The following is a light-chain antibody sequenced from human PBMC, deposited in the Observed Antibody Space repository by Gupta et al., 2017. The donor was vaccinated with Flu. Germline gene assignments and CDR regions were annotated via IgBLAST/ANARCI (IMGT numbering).Light chain of an antibody. CDR3: QQYGTSPPYT. Sequence: EVVLTQSPGTLSLSPGERVTLSCRASQSLTSSYLAWYQQKPGQAPRILIYGTSSRATDIPDRFSGSGSGTDFTLTISRLEPEDVAVYYCQQYGTSPPYTFGQGTKVEIK. J-gene: IGKJ2*01. CDR2: GTS. V-gene: IGKV3-20*01. CDR1: QSLTSSY.